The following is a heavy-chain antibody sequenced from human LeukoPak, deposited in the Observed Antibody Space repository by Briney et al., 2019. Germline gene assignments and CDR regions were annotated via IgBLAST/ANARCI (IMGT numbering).Heavy chain of an antibody. CDR2: IKQDGSEK. V-gene: IGHV3-7*01. Sequence: GGSLRLSCAASGFTFSSYCMSWVRQAPGKGLEWVANIKQDGSEKYYVDSVKGRVTISRDNAKNSLYLQMNSLRAEDTAVYYCARGYYAGTRGWFDPWGQGALVTVSS. J-gene: IGHJ5*02. CDR1: GFTFSSYC. D-gene: IGHD6-13*01. CDR3: ARGYYAGTRGWFDP.